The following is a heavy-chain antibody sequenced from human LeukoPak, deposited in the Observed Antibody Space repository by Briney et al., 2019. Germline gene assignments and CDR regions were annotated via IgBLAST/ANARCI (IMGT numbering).Heavy chain of an antibody. CDR1: GGSISNYF. J-gene: IGHJ3*02. D-gene: IGHD3-10*01. V-gene: IGHV4-59*01. CDR2: IYYTGST. Sequence: PSETLSLTCTVSGGSISNYFWSWIRQPPGKGLKWIGYIYYTGSTNYNPSPKSRVTISVGTSKNQFSLKLSSVTAADTAVYYCARPSRSISTAGAFDIWGQGTMVTVSS. CDR3: ARPSRSISTAGAFDI.